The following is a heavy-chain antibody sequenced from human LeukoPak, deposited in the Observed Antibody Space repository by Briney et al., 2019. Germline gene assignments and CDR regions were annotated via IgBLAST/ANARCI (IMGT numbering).Heavy chain of an antibody. D-gene: IGHD6-13*01. CDR3: ARDQLVPDWFDP. V-gene: IGHV1-2*06. J-gene: IGHJ5*02. CDR2: INPNSGGT. CDR1: GYTFTGYY. Sequence: ASVKVSCKASGYTFTGYYMHWVRQAPGQGLEWMGRINPNSGGTNYAQKFQGRVTMTRDTSISTAYMELRSLRSDDTAVYYCARDQLVPDWFDPWGQGTLVTVSS.